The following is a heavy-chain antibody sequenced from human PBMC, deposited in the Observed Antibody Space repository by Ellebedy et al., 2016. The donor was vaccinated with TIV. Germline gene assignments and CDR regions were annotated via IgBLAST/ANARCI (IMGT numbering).Heavy chain of an antibody. CDR2: ISGSGGST. V-gene: IGHV3-23*01. CDR3: AKDRGYFDWLSPDY. CDR1: GFTFSSYA. Sequence: GGSLRLXXAASGFTFSSYAMSWVRQAPGKGLEWVSAISGSGGSTYYADSVKGRFTISRDNSKNTLYLQMNSLRAEDTAVYYCAKDRGYFDWLSPDYWGQGTLVTVSS. D-gene: IGHD3-9*01. J-gene: IGHJ4*02.